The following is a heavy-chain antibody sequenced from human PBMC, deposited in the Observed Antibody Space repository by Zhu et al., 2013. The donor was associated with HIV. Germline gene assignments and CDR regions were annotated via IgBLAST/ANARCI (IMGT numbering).Heavy chain of an antibody. J-gene: IGHJ3*02. CDR1: GGTFSSYA. CDR3: ARPKRGYSYGYGNDAFDI. CDR2: IIPIFGTA. V-gene: IGHV1-69*01. D-gene: IGHD5-18*01. Sequence: QVQLVQSGAEVKKPGSSVKVSCKASGGTFSSYAISWVRQAPGQGLEWMGGIIPIFGTANYAQKFQGRVTITADESTSTAYMELSSLRSEDTAVYYCARPKRGYSYGYGNDAFDIWGQGTMVTVSS.